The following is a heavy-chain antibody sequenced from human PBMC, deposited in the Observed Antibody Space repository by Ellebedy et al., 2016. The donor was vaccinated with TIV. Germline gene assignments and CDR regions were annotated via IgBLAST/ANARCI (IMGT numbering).Heavy chain of an antibody. CDR3: ARDGGSYFDY. V-gene: IGHV3-23*01. D-gene: IGHD1-26*01. CDR1: GFTFSSYA. CDR2: ISGSGGST. Sequence: GESLKISXAASGFTFSSYAMSWVRQAPGKGLEWVSAISGSGGSTYYADSVKGRFTISRDNSKNTLYLQMNSLRAEDTAVYYCARDGGSYFDYWGQGTLVTVSS. J-gene: IGHJ4*02.